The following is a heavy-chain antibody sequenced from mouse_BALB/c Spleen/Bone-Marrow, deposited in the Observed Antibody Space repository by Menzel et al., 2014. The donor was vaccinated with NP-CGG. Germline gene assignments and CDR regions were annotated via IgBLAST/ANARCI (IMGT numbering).Heavy chain of an antibody. CDR3: ARVTGTDWYFDV. CDR2: IWAGGST. Sequence: VQRVESGPGLVAPSQSLSITCTVSGFSLTSYGVHWVRQPPGKGLEWLGVIWAGGSTNYNSALMSRLSISKDNSKSQVFLKMNSLQTDDTAMYYCARVTGTDWYFDVWGAGTTVTASS. J-gene: IGHJ1*01. D-gene: IGHD4-1*01. V-gene: IGHV2-9*02. CDR1: GFSLTSYG.